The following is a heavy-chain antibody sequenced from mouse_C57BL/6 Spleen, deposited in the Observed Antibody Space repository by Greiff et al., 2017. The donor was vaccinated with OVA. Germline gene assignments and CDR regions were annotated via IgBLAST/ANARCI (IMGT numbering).Heavy chain of an antibody. CDR2: INPSSGYT. CDR3: ARGDTGSVDY. D-gene: IGHD4-1*01. J-gene: IGHJ2*01. V-gene: IGHV1-4*01. CDR1: GYTFTSYT. Sequence: QVHVKQSGAELARPGASVKMSCKASGYTFTSYTMHWVKQRPGQGLEWIGYINPSSGYTKYNQKFKDKATLTADKSSSTAYMQLSSLTSEDSAVYYCARGDTGSVDYWGQGTTLTVSS.